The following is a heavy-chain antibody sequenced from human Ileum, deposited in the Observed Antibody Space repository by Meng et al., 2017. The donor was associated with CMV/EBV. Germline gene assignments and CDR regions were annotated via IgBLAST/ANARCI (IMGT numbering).Heavy chain of an antibody. CDR2: SNHSEST. Sequence: CAVYGGSFTVDYCSWIRQSPGKGLEWSGESNHSESTNYNPSLKSRVTISVDSFKNQCSLRLNSVTAADTAVFHCARRVGSGKYYFDFWSQGSLVTVSS. J-gene: IGHJ4*02. CDR3: ARRVGSGKYYFDF. D-gene: IGHD3-10*01. V-gene: IGHV4-34*01. CDR1: GGSFTVDY.